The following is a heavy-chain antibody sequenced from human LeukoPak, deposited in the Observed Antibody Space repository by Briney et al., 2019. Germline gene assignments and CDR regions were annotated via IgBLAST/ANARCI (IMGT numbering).Heavy chain of an antibody. Sequence: GGSLRLSCAASGFTSSSYWMHWVRQVPGKGLVWVSRISGDGTARNYVDSVKGRFTISRDDAKNTVDLQMNSLRGEDTAVYYCVRGRGSYGWFDPWSQGTLVTVSS. J-gene: IGHJ5*02. CDR1: GFTSSSYW. CDR2: ISGDGTAR. CDR3: VRGRGSYGWFDP. V-gene: IGHV3-74*01. D-gene: IGHD3-10*01.